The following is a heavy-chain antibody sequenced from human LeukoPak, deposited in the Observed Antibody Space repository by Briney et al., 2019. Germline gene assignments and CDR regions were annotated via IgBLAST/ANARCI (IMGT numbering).Heavy chain of an antibody. J-gene: IGHJ3*02. CDR1: GFTFSSYA. V-gene: IGHV3-30-3*01. D-gene: IGHD3-10*01. CDR3: ARAGLGYYGSGSYYRGHDAFDI. Sequence: GRSLRLSCAASGFTFSSYAMHWVRQAPGKRLEWVAVISYDGSNKDYADSVKGRFTISRDNSKNTLYLQMNSLRAEDTAVYYCARAGLGYYGSGSYYRGHDAFDIWGQGTMVTVSS. CDR2: ISYDGSNK.